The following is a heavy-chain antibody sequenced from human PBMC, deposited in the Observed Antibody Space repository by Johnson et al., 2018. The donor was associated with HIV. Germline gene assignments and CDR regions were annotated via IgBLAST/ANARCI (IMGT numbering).Heavy chain of an antibody. CDR2: ISSSGSTL. D-gene: IGHD6-6*01. CDR1: GFTFSDYY. Sequence: QVQLVESGGGLVKPGGSLRLSCAASGFTFSDYYMSWIRQAPGKGLEWVSYISSSGSTLYYADSVQGRFTISRDNAKNSLYLQMNSMRAEDTAVYYCARAQLLADDACNNWGQGTMVTVSS. J-gene: IGHJ3*01. CDR3: ARAQLLADDACNN. V-gene: IGHV3-11*04.